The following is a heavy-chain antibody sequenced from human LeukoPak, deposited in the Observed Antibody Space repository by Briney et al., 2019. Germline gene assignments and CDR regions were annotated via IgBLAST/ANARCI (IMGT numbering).Heavy chain of an antibody. V-gene: IGHV3-48*01. CDR2: ISSSSSTI. CDR1: GFTFSSYS. Sequence: GGSLRLSCAASGFTFSSYSMNWVRQAPGKGLEWVSYISSSSSTIYYADSVKGRFTISRDNAKNSLYLQMNSLRAEDTAVYYCARDGWLRRQWPTYYYYYYMDVWGKGTTVTVSS. J-gene: IGHJ6*03. CDR3: ARDGWLRRQWPTYYYYYYMDV. D-gene: IGHD6-19*01.